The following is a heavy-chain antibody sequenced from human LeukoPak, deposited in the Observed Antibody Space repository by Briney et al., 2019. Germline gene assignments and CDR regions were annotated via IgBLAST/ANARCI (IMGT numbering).Heavy chain of an antibody. D-gene: IGHD2-2*02. Sequence: GGSLRLSCAASGFIISTYAMSWVRQAPGKGLEWVSYISSSGSTIYYADSVKGRFTISRDNAKNSLYLQMNSLRAEDTAVYYCARVDCSSTSCYTFDYWGQGTLVTVSS. CDR1: GFIISTYA. CDR3: ARVDCSSTSCYTFDY. J-gene: IGHJ4*02. V-gene: IGHV3-11*01. CDR2: ISSSGSTI.